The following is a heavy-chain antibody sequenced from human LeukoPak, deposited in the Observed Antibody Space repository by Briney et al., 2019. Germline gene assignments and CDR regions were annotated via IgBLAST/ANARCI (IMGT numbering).Heavy chain of an antibody. CDR2: IRYDGSNK. D-gene: IGHD3-22*01. CDR3: AKDPTHYRVWDSYDSSVLSN. J-gene: IGHJ4*02. CDR1: GFTFSSYG. V-gene: IGHV3-30*02. Sequence: GGSLRLSCAASGFTFSSYGMHWVRQAPGKGLQWVAFIRYDGSNKYYADSVKGRFTISRDNSKNTLNLQMNSLRAEDTAVYYCAKDPTHYRVWDSYDSSVLSNWGQGTLVTVSS.